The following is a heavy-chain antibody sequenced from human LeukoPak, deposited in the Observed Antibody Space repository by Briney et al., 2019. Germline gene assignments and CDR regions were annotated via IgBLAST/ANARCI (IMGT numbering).Heavy chain of an antibody. Sequence: GGSLRLSCAASGFTFSSYGMHWVRQAPGKGLEWVAVIWYDGSNKYYADSVKGRFTISRDNSKNTLYLQMNSLRAEDTAVYYCARAESSGWSIFRHWGQGTLVTVSS. V-gene: IGHV3-33*01. J-gene: IGHJ1*01. D-gene: IGHD6-19*01. CDR1: GFTFSSYG. CDR3: ARAESSGWSIFRH. CDR2: IWYDGSNK.